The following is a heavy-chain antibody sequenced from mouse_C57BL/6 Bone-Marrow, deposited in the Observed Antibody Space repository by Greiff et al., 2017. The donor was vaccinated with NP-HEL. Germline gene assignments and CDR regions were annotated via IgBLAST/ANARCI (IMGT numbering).Heavy chain of an antibody. Sequence: EVKLQESGPELVKPGASVKMSCKASGYTFTDYNMHWVKQSHGKSLEWIGYINPNNGGTSYNQKFKGKATLTVNKSSSTAYMELRSLTSEDSAVYYWAREEDYDYDGFAYWGQGTLVTVSA. CDR2: INPNNGGT. CDR3: AREEDYDYDGFAY. V-gene: IGHV1-22*01. D-gene: IGHD2-4*01. J-gene: IGHJ3*01. CDR1: GYTFTDYN.